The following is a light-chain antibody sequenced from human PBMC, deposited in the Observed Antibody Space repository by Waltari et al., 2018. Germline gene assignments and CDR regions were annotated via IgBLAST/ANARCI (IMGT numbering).Light chain of an antibody. CDR1: TSDVVTYSL. CDR3: CSYAGSSPL. CDR2: EGT. V-gene: IGLV2-23*01. Sequence: QSVLTQPASVSGSPGQSITISCAGATSDVVTYSLVSWYQQHPGNPPKLMIHEGTQRPSGISNRFSGSNSDNTASLTISGLQFEDEAYYYCCSYAGSSPLFGGGTRVTVL. J-gene: IGLJ3*02.